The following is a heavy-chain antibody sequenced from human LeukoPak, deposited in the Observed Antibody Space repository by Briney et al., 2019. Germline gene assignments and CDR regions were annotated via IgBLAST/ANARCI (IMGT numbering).Heavy chain of an antibody. CDR2: IKSKTDGGTT. J-gene: IGHJ3*02. CDR1: EFSFSDAW. Sequence: KSGGSLRLSCAASEFSFSDAWMNWVRQAPGKGLEWVGRIKSKTDGGTTDYAAPVKGRFTISRDDSKSTVYLQMDSLKSEDTAVYYCTTAPCSSISCYLDAFDIWGQGTMVTVSS. CDR3: TTAPCSSISCYLDAFDI. D-gene: IGHD2-2*01. V-gene: IGHV3-15*01.